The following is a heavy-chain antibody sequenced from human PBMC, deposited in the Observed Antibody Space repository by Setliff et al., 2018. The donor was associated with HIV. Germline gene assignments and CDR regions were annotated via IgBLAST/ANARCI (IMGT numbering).Heavy chain of an antibody. CDR2: ITNDGRNT. CDR1: GFTFSSYA. CDR3: AKGALGYCSGTICYPFDY. V-gene: IGHV3-23*01. D-gene: IGHD2-15*01. J-gene: IGHJ4*02. Sequence: PGGSLRLSCAASGFTFSSYAMNWVRQAPGKRLEWVSSITNDGRNTYYADSVKGRFTISRDHSKNTLYLQMNSLRAEDMAVYYCAKGALGYCSGTICYPFDYWAQGTLVTVSS.